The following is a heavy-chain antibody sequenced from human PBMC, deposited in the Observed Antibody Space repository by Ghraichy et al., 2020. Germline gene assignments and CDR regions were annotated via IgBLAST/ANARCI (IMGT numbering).Heavy chain of an antibody. V-gene: IGHV3-33*08. Sequence: GGSLRLSCEASGFTFSKFGMHWVRQAPAKGLEWVALIYYDGSDKYYADSVKGRFTISRDNSKNTLYLQMNGLTTEDTAVYYCVRDQVVCCGSRCYTDALDSGGQGTLVSVSS. D-gene: IGHD2-15*01. J-gene: IGHJ5*01. CDR2: IYYDGSDK. CDR3: VRDQVVCCGSRCYTDALDS. CDR1: GFTFSKFG.